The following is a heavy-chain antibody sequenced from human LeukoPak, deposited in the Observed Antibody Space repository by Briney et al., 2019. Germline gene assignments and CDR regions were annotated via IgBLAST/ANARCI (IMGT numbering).Heavy chain of an antibody. CDR1: GGSISSYY. D-gene: IGHD6-13*01. CDR3: ARGFGSSWYIY. CDR2: TYYSGST. J-gene: IGHJ4*02. Sequence: SETLSLTCTVSGGSISSYYWSWIRQPPGKGLEWIGHTYYSGSTNYNPSLKSRVTISVDTSKKQFSLKLSSVTAADTAVYYCARGFGSSWYIYWGQGTLVAVSS. V-gene: IGHV4-59*01.